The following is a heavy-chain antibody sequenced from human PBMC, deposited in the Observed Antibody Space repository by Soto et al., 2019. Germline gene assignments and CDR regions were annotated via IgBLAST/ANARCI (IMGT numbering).Heavy chain of an antibody. CDR3: ARGGPDITMIVE. J-gene: IGHJ4*02. Sequence: ASVKVSCKASGYTFTGYYMHWVRQAPGQGLEWMGWISAYNGNTNYAQKLQGRVTMTTDTSTSTAYMELRSLRSDDTAVYYCARGGPDITMIVEWGQGTLVTVSS. CDR1: GYTFTGYY. CDR2: ISAYNGNT. D-gene: IGHD3-22*01. V-gene: IGHV1-18*04.